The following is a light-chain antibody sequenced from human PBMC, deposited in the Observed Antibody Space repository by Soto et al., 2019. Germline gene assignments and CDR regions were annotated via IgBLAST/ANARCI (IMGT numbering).Light chain of an antibody. V-gene: IGKV3-11*01. CDR3: QHRRSWPLT. J-gene: IGKJ4*01. CDR2: DAS. CDR1: QNINNY. Sequence: EIVLTQSPATLSLSPGERATLSCRASQNINNYLAWYQQKPGQAPRLLIYDASNRAAGIPPRFSGSGSGTDFTLTISSLETEDFAVYYCQHRRSWPLTFGGGTKVEI.